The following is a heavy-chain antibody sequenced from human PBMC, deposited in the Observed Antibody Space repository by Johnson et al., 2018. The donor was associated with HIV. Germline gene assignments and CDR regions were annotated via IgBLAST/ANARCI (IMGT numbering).Heavy chain of an antibody. CDR1: GFTFSSYA. V-gene: IGHV3-64*01. CDR2: ISSNGGST. Sequence: VQLVESGGGLVQPGGSLRLSCAASGFTFSSYAMHWVRQAPGKGLEYVSAISSNGGSTYYANSVKGRFTISRDNSKNTLYLQMGSLRAEDMAVYYCARASSCWSMGGAFDIWGQGTMVSVSS. CDR3: ARASSCWSMGGAFDI. J-gene: IGHJ3*02. D-gene: IGHD6-19*01.